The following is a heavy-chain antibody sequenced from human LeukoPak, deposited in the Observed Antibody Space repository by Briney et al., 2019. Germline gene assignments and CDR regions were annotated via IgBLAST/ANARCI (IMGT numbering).Heavy chain of an antibody. J-gene: IGHJ4*02. CDR3: ARDYDGSGYFGY. CDR2: ISSSSNYI. V-gene: IGHV3-21*01. D-gene: IGHD3-22*01. CDR1: GFTSSIYT. Sequence: PGGSLRLSCAASGFTSSIYTMNWVRQAPGKVLEWIRSISSSSNYIYYADSVKGRFTTSRDNAKNSLYLQMNSLRAEDTAVYYCARDYDGSGYFGYWGQGTLVTVSS.